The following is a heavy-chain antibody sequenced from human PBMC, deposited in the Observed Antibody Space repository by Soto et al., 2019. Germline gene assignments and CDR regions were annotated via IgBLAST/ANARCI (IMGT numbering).Heavy chain of an antibody. CDR3: ARGRTGYSYGTQWYFDY. CDR2: IYYSGST. Sequence: SETLSLTCTVSGGSISSYYWSWIRQPPGKGLEWIGYIYYSGSTNYNPSLKSRVTISVDTSKNQFSLKLSSVTAADTAVYYCARGRTGYSYGTQWYFDYWGQGTLVTVPS. CDR1: GGSISSYY. D-gene: IGHD5-18*01. V-gene: IGHV4-59*01. J-gene: IGHJ4*02.